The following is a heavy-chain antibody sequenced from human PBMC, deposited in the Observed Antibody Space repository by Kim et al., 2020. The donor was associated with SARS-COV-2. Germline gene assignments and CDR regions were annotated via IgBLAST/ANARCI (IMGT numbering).Heavy chain of an antibody. D-gene: IGHD2-15*01. Sequence: ASVKVSCKVSGYTFTNYGLSWVRQAPGQGLEWMGWISGYNGDANYARKFQGRVTMTADTSTSTAYMELRSLRSDDTAVYYCAREGWARYCSGGSGLPLEYWGQGTLVTVSS. V-gene: IGHV1-18*01. CDR2: ISGYNGDA. CDR1: GYTFTNYG. CDR3: AREGWARYCSGGSGLPLEY. J-gene: IGHJ4*02.